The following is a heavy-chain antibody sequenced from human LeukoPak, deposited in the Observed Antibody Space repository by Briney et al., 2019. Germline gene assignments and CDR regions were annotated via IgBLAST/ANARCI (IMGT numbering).Heavy chain of an antibody. V-gene: IGHV3-48*02. J-gene: IGHJ4*02. Sequence: GGSLRLSCAASGFTFSSYSMNWFRQAPGKGLEWVSYISSSSTIYYADSVKGRFTISRDNAKNSLYLQMNSLRDEDTAVYYCATEGATTTIDYWGQGTLVTVSS. CDR1: GFTFSSYS. CDR2: ISSSSTI. CDR3: ATEGATTTIDY. D-gene: IGHD5-12*01.